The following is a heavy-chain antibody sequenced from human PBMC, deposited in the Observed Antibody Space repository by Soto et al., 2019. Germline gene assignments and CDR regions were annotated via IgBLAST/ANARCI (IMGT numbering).Heavy chain of an antibody. J-gene: IGHJ4*02. V-gene: IGHV3-33*01. D-gene: IGHD3-22*01. CDR1: GFTFSSYG. CDR3: ARDQTLVNYYDSSGYYPDY. CDR2: IWYDGSNK. Sequence: GGSLRLSCAASGFTFSSYGMHWVRQAPGKGLEWVAVIWYDGSNKYYADSVKGRFTISRDNSKNTLYLQMNSLRAEDTAVYYCARDQTLVNYYDSSGYYPDYWGQGTLVTVSS.